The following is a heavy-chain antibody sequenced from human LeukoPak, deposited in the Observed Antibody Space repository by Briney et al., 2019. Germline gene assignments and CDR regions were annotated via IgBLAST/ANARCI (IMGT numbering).Heavy chain of an antibody. V-gene: IGHV1-69*05. CDR2: IIPIFGTA. J-gene: IGHJ4*02. CDR3: AAVVIAVAGYFDY. Sequence: SVKVSCKASGGTFSSYAISWVRQAPGQGLEWMGRIIPIFGTASYAQRFQGRVTITTDESTSTAYMELSSLRSEDTAVYYCAAVVIAVAGYFDYWGQGTLVTVSS. D-gene: IGHD6-19*01. CDR1: GGTFSSYA.